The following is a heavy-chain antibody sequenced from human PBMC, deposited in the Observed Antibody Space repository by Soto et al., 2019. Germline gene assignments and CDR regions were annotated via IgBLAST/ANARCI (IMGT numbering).Heavy chain of an antibody. CDR2: INPNSGGT. CDR1: GYTFTGYY. J-gene: IGHJ4*02. CDR3: AREPLVVATGFDY. Sequence: GASVKVSCKASGYTFTGYYMHWVRQAPGQGLEWMGWINPNSGGTNYAQKFQGWVTMTRHTSISTAYMELSRLRSDDTAVYYCAREPLVVATGFDYWGQGTLVTVSS. D-gene: IGHD5-12*01. V-gene: IGHV1-2*04.